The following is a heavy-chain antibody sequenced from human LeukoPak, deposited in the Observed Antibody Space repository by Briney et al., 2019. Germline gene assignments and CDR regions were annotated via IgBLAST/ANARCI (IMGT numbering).Heavy chain of an antibody. Sequence: GGSLRLSCAASGFTFSSYSMSWVRQAPGKGLEWVSYISSSSAYIYYADSVKGRFTISRDNAKNSLFLQMNSLRAEDTAVYYCARGEGGGDPYYWGQGSLVTVSS. CDR1: GFTFSSYS. D-gene: IGHD2-21*02. J-gene: IGHJ4*02. V-gene: IGHV3-21*01. CDR3: ARGEGGGDPYY. CDR2: ISSSSAYI.